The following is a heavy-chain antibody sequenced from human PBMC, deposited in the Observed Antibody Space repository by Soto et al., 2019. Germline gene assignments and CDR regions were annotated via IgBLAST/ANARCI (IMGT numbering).Heavy chain of an antibody. Sequence: QVQLVESGGGVVQPGRSLRLSCAASGFTFSSYAMHWVRQAPGKGLEWVAVISYDGSNKYYADSVKGRFTISRDNSKNTLYLQMNSLRAEDTAVYYCASEQLAVRRGVLDYWGQGTLVTVSS. CDR2: ISYDGSNK. V-gene: IGHV3-30-3*01. CDR3: ASEQLAVRRGVLDY. D-gene: IGHD1-1*01. CDR1: GFTFSSYA. J-gene: IGHJ4*02.